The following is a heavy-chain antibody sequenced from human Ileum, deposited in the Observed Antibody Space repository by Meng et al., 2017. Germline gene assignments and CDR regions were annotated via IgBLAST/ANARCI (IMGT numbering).Heavy chain of an antibody. J-gene: IGHJ4*02. V-gene: IGHV1-18*01. D-gene: IGHD3-10*01. Sequence: QVQPEQSGSEVKKPGASVKVSCKASDYTFTGYGVSWVRQAPGQGLEWMAWLGAQDGDTSNAPTFQGRVTVSADRPTATAYMELRSLRSDDTAVYYCARGTPGRSYSDYWGQGTLVTVSS. CDR2: LGAQDGDT. CDR1: DYTFTGYG. CDR3: ARGTPGRSYSDY.